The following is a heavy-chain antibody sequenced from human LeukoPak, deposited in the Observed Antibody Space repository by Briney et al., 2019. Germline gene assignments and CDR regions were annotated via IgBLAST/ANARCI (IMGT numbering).Heavy chain of an antibody. CDR1: GYTFTGYY. D-gene: IGHD3-3*01. CDR3: ASRSSIWSGYQDTLYYFDS. CDR2: VNPNSGVT. V-gene: IGHV1-2*02. Sequence: GASVKVSCKASGYTFTGYYVHWVRQAPGQGLEWMGWVNPNSGVTNYAQKFQGRVTMTRDTSISTAYMELSSLRSDDTAVHYCASRSSIWSGYQDTLYYFDSWGQGTLVTVSS. J-gene: IGHJ4*02.